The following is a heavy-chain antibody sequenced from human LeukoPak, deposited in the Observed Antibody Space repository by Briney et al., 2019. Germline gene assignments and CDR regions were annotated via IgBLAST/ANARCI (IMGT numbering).Heavy chain of an antibody. CDR3: AKDILAAGLFFDY. V-gene: IGHV3-11*01. J-gene: IGHJ4*02. CDR1: GFTFSDYY. CDR2: ISHRVSDV. D-gene: IGHD6-13*01. Sequence: GGSLRLSCAASGFTFSDYYMSRIRRAPGKGLEWVSYISHRVSDVQYADSVKGRFTISRDNARNSLYLQMNGLRAEDTAVYYCAKDILAAGLFFDYWGLGTLVTVSS.